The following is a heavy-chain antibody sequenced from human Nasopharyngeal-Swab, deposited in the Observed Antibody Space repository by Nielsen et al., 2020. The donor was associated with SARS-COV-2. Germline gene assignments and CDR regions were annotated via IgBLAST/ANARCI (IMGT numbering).Heavy chain of an antibody. D-gene: IGHD2-8*01. V-gene: IGHV2-70*11. CDR1: GFSLRSSGMC. CDR2: TDWDDGK. CDR3: ARAQIQARSTNFYYFYMDV. J-gene: IGHJ6*03. Sequence: SGPTLVKPTQTLTLTCTYSGFSLRSSGMCVSWIRQSPGKALEWLARTDWDDGKYYSTSLKTRLTISKDTSKNQVVPTMTNTDPMDTATYYCARAQIQARSTNFYYFYMDVWGIGTTVTVSS.